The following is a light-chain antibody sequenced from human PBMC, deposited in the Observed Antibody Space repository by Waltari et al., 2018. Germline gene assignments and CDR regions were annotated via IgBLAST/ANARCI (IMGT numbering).Light chain of an antibody. CDR3: QQYGSSLYI. V-gene: IGKV3-20*01. Sequence: EIVLTQSPGTLSLSPGERVTLSCRASQSVSSSYLAWYQQKPGQAPRLLIYAASTRATGIPDRFRGSESGTDFTLTISRLEPEDFAVYYCQQYGSSLYIFGQGTKVEIK. J-gene: IGKJ2*01. CDR2: AAS. CDR1: QSVSSSY.